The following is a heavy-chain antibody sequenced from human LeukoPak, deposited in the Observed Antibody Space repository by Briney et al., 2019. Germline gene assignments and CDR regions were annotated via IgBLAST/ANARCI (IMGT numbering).Heavy chain of an antibody. J-gene: IGHJ4*02. V-gene: IGHV1-3*04. D-gene: IGHD2/OR15-2a*01. CDR1: GYTFTTYA. Sequence: GASVKVSCKASGYTFTTYAIHWVRQAPGQRLEWMGWINTGNGNTKHSRNFQGRVTITRDTSASTAYMELSSLRSEDTAVYYCARHSLTYPAGFDYWGQGTLVTVSS. CDR2: INTGNGNT. CDR3: ARHSLTYPAGFDY.